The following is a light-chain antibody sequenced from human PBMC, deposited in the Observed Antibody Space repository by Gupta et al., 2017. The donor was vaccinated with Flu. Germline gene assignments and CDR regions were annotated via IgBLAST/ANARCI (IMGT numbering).Light chain of an antibody. CDR2: WAS. J-gene: IGKJ5*01. V-gene: IGKV4-1*01. CDR3: QQYDSNPST. CDR1: QSVLHSTNHSLY. Sequence: CNASQSVLHSTNHSLYIAWYQPKPGQPPKLLIYWASTRESGVPDRFSGSGSGTDFSLTIINLQAEDVAIYYCQQYDSNPSTVGQGTRLEIE.